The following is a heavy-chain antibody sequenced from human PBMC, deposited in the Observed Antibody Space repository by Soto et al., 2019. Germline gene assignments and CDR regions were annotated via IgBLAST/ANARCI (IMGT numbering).Heavy chain of an antibody. CDR3: ARDGGVHDSNYPSGFDY. Sequence: PSETLSLTCTVSGGSISSGGYYWSWIRQHRGKGLEWIGYIYYSGSTYYNPSLKSRVTISVDTSKNQFSLKLSSVTAADTAVYYCARDGGVHDSNYPSGFDYWGQGTLVTVSS. J-gene: IGHJ4*02. CDR1: GGSISSGGYY. CDR2: IYYSGST. V-gene: IGHV4-31*03. D-gene: IGHD4-4*01.